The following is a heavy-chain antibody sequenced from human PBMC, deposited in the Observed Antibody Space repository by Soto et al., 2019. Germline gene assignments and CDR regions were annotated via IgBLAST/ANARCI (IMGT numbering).Heavy chain of an antibody. D-gene: IGHD2-15*01. J-gene: IGHJ4*02. Sequence: VQLVQSGAEVKKPGSSVKVSCKASGGTFSTNDISWVRQAPGQGLEWMGGITPMFDTTKYGQDFQGRVTITADESTTTAYMELSSLRSEDTAIYYCAQDLGSQIAAFWGQGTLVTVSS. CDR3: AQDLGSQIAAF. V-gene: IGHV1-69*12. CDR1: GGTFSTND. CDR2: ITPMFDTT.